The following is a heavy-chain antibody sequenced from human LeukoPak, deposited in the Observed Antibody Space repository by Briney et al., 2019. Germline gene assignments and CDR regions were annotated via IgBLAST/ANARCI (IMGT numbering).Heavy chain of an antibody. V-gene: IGHV4-34*01. D-gene: IGHD2-15*01. CDR1: GGSFSGYY. CDR3: ARVGYCSGGSCYRGIDY. CDR2: INHSGST. J-gene: IGHJ4*02. Sequence: SETLSLTCAVYGGSFSGYYWSWIRQPPGKGLEWIGEINHSGSTNYNPSLKSRVTISVDTSKNQFSLKLSSVTAADTAVYYCARVGYCSGGSCYRGIDYWGQGTLVTVSS.